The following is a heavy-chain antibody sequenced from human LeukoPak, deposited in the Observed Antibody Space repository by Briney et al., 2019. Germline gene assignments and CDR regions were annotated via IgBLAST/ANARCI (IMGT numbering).Heavy chain of an antibody. CDR2: IKRKSDGGTT. V-gene: IGHV3-15*01. J-gene: IGHJ5*02. Sequence: GGSLRLSCAASGLTFSNAWMSWVRQAPGKGLEWVGRIKRKSDGGTTDYAAPVKGRFTISRDDSKNTLYLQMNSLRAEDTAVYYCAMVLYPDLSHDPWGQGTLVTVSS. CDR1: GLTFSNAW. CDR3: AMVLYPDLSHDP. D-gene: IGHD2-8*02.